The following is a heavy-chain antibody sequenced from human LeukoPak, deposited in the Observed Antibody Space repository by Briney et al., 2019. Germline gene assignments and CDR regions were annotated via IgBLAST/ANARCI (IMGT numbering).Heavy chain of an antibody. CDR3: ARQVGSTWYSSDYYYMDV. J-gene: IGHJ6*03. D-gene: IGHD6-13*01. CDR1: GGSISNYY. Sequence: PSETLFLTCTVSGGSISNYYWSWIRQPPGKGLEWTGYIHYSGSTNYNPSLKSRVTISVDTSKSQFSLKLSSVTAADTAVYYCARQVGSTWYSSDYYYMDVWGKGTTVTVSS. CDR2: IHYSGST. V-gene: IGHV4-59*01.